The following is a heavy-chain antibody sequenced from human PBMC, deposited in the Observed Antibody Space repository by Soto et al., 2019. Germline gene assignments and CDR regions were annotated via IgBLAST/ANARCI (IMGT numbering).Heavy chain of an antibody. Sequence: QITLRESGPTLVKPTQTLTLTCTFSGFSLSYIGVAVGWIRQPPGKALEWLTIIYWNDDERYNPSLKNRLTITKDTSRNQVVLTMTNMDPLDTATYFCAHMSGGIKWFDPWVQGTLVTVSP. D-gene: IGHD6-19*01. CDR1: GFSLSYIGVA. CDR2: IYWNDDE. CDR3: AHMSGGIKWFDP. V-gene: IGHV2-5*01. J-gene: IGHJ5*02.